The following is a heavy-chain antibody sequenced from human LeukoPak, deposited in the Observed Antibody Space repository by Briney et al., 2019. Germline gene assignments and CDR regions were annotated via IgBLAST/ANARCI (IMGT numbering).Heavy chain of an antibody. J-gene: IGHJ4*02. V-gene: IGHV4-39*07. CDR2: IYHSGST. CDR1: GGSISSSSYY. Sequence: SETLSLTCTVSGGSISSSSYYWGWIRQPPGKGLEWIGSIYHSGSTYYNPSLKSRVAISVDTSKNQFSLKLSSVTAADTAVYYCARETPYSYGYFDYWGQGTLVTVSS. D-gene: IGHD5-18*01. CDR3: ARETPYSYGYFDY.